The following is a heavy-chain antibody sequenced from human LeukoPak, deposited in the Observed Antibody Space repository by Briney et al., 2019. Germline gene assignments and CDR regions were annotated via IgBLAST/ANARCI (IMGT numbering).Heavy chain of an antibody. CDR1: GGTFSSYA. CDR2: IIPIFGTA. V-gene: IGHV1-69*13. CDR3: AREVTRYCSSTSCFNWFDP. Sequence: SVKVSCKASGGTFSSYAISWVRQAPGQGLEWMGGIIPIFGTANYAQKFQGRVTITADESTSTAYMELSSLGSEDTAVYYCAREVTRYCSSTSCFNWFDPWGQGTLVTVSS. D-gene: IGHD2-2*01. J-gene: IGHJ5*02.